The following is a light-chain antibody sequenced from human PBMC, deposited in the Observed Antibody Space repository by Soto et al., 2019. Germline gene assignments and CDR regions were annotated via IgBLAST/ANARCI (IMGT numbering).Light chain of an antibody. J-gene: IGKJ1*01. CDR3: QKNYRTTWT. Sequence: DIPMTQSPSSLSASVGDRVTITCRASQTISTYLNWYQQKPGKAPKLLIYAASTLDSGVPSRFSGSESGTEFTLTITSLQPHDSATYYCQKNYRTTWTFGQGTKVEIK. CDR2: AAS. CDR1: QTISTY. V-gene: IGKV1-39*01.